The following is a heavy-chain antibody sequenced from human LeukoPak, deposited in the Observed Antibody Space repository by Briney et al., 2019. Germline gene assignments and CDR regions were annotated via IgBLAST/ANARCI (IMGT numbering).Heavy chain of an antibody. CDR1: GYTFTSHG. CDR3: ARDSSYDILTGYYPHNWFDP. V-gene: IGHV1-18*04. Sequence: ASVKVSCRASGYTFTSHGISWVRQAPGQGLEWMGWISAYNGNTNYAQKLQGRVTMTTDTSTSTAYMELRSLRSDDTAVYNCARDSSYDILTGYYPHNWFDPWGQGTLVTVSS. CDR2: ISAYNGNT. J-gene: IGHJ5*02. D-gene: IGHD3-9*01.